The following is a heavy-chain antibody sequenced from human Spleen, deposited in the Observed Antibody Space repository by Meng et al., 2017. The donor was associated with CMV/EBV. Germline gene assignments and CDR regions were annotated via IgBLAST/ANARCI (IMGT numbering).Heavy chain of an antibody. J-gene: IGHJ4*02. CDR1: GGSISSSSYY. V-gene: IGHV4-39*07. CDR2: IYYSGST. Sequence: QRQLEASGPGLVKPSGTLALTCTAAGGSISSSSYYWGWIRQPPGKGLEWIGSIYYSGSTYYNPSLKSRVTISVDTSKNQFSLKLSSVTAADTAVYYCARVPPYGNYFDYWGQGTLVTVSS. D-gene: IGHD3-10*01. CDR3: ARVPPYGNYFDY.